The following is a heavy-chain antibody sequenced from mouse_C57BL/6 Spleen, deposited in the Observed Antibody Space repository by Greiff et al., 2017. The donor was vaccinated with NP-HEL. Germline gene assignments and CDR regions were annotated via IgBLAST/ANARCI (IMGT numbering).Heavy chain of an antibody. J-gene: IGHJ4*01. CDR3: ARDGYYYSSRYQLTGNAMDY. Sequence: EVKLVESEGGLVQPGSSMKLSCTASGFTFSDYYMAWVRQVPEKRLEWVANINNAGSSTYYLEYLKSRFIISRDNAKHFLYLKMTSLTSEDTATYYCARDGYYYSSRYQLTGNAMDYWGQGTSVTVSS. CDR1: GFTFSDYY. V-gene: IGHV5-16*01. CDR2: INNAGSST. D-gene: IGHD1-1*01.